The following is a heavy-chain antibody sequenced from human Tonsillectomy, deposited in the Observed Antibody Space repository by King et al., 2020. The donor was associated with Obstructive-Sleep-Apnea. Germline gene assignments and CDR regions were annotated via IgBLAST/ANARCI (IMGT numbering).Heavy chain of an antibody. J-gene: IGHJ4*02. Sequence: VQLVESGGGLVQPGGSLRLSCAVSGFTFSSNAMSWVRQAPGKGLEWVSGISGSGGITYYADSVKGRFTISRDDSKNTLYLRMDSLRAEDTAVYYCAREYYYDSGGYLDYWGQGTLVTVSS. CDR2: ISGSGGIT. CDR1: GFTFSSNA. D-gene: IGHD3-22*01. CDR3: AREYYYDSGGYLDY. V-gene: IGHV3-23*04.